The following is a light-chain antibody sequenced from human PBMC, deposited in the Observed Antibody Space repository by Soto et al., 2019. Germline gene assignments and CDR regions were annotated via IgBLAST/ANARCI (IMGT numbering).Light chain of an antibody. V-gene: IGKV1-5*01. CDR2: DAS. J-gene: IGKJ1*01. CDR3: QHYGGMWT. Sequence: DIQITQSPSTLSASVGDRVILTCRANQYITNRLAWYQQTAGKAPKVLIYDASNLEYGVPSRFSGSGFGTEFTLTISSLQPDDFATYYCQHYGGMWTFGQGTKV. CDR1: QYITNR.